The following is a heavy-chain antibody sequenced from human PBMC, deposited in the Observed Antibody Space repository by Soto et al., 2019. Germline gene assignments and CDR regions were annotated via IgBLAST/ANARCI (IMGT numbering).Heavy chain of an antibody. CDR3: GSGASGSYRLDY. D-gene: IGHD3-10*01. V-gene: IGHV3-74*01. Sequence: EVQLVESGGGLVQPGGSLRLSCAASGFTFSNYWMHWVRQAPGKGLVWVSRINGDGTGTNYADSVKGQFTISRDNAKNTLYLQMNSLRAEDKAVYYCGSGASGSYRLDYWGQGTLVTVSS. J-gene: IGHJ4*02. CDR2: INGDGTGT. CDR1: GFTFSNYW.